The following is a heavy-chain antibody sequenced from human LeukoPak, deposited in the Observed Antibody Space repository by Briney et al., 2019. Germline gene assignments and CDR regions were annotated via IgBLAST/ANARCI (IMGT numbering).Heavy chain of an antibody. V-gene: IGHV3-11*01. CDR3: ARDPYSGYDCYFDY. CDR1: GFTFSDYY. CDR2: ISSSGSTI. D-gene: IGHD5-12*01. Sequence: GGPLRLSCAASGFTFSDYYMSWIRQAPGKGLEWVSYISSSGSTIYYADSVKGRFTISRDNAKNSLYLQMNSLRAEDTAVYYCARDPYSGYDCYFDYWGQGTLVTVSS. J-gene: IGHJ4*02.